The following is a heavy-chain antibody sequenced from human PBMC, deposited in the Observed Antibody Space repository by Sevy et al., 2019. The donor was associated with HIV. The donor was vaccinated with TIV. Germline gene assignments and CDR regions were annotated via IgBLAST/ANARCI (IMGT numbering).Heavy chain of an antibody. CDR1: GFTFSSYA. J-gene: IGHJ6*02. Sequence: GGSLRLSCAASGFTFSSYAMSGVRQAPGKGLEWVSAISGSGGSTYYADSVKGRFTISRDNSKNTLYLQMNSLRAEDTAVYYCAKDLLSGHYYGMDVWGQGTTVTVSS. D-gene: IGHD2-15*01. CDR3: AKDLLSGHYYGMDV. CDR2: ISGSGGST. V-gene: IGHV3-23*01.